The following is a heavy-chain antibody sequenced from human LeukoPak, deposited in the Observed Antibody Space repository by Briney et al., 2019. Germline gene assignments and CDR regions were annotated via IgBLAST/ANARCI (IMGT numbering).Heavy chain of an antibody. CDR3: ARTARSTTTVTTRGYYFDY. Sequence: SQTLSLTCTVSGGSISSGGYYWSWIRQPPGKGLEWIGYIYHSGCTYYNPSLKSRVTISVDRSKNQFSLKLSSVTAADTAVYYCARTARSTTTVTTRGYYFDYWGQGTLVTVSS. J-gene: IGHJ4*02. V-gene: IGHV4-30-2*01. CDR2: IYHSGCT. D-gene: IGHD4-17*01. CDR1: GGSISSGGYY.